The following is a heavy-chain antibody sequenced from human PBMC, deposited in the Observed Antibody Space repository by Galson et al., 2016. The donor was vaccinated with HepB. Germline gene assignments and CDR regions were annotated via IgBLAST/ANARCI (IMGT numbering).Heavy chain of an antibody. CDR2: IYPDDSNI. J-gene: IGHJ4*02. CDR3: AGQREAKTYSYGDFDY. D-gene: IGHD5-18*01. V-gene: IGHV5-51*01. CDR1: GYSFSNYW. Sequence: QSGAEVKKPGESLKISCRGSGYSFSNYWIGWVRQMPGKGLEWMGIIYPDDSNIRYSPSFQGQITISADKSISTAYLQWSSLKASDTAMYSGAGQREAKTYSYGDFDYWGQGTLVTVSS.